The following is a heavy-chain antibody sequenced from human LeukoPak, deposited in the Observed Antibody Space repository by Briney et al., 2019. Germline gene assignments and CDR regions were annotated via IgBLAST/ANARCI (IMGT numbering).Heavy chain of an antibody. CDR1: GGSFSGYY. J-gene: IGHJ4*02. D-gene: IGHD3-10*01. V-gene: IGHV4-34*01. CDR2: INHSGST. CDR3: ARGGVVRGVIMTQRLYYFDY. Sequence: SETLSLTCAVYGGSFSGYYWSWIRQPPGKELEWIGEINHSGSTNYNPSLKSRVTISVDTSKNQFSLKLSSVTAADTAVYYCARGGVVRGVIMTQRLYYFDYWGQGTLVTVSS.